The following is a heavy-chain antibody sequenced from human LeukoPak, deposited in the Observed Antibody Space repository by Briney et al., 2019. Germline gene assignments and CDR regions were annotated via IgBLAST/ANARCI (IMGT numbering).Heavy chain of an antibody. Sequence: GALAKVSRMASGYPFSSDGICWGRPAPGQRIEWMGWISAYNGNTNYAQKLQGRVTMTTDTSTSTAYMELRSLRSDDTAVYYCARDEGDGYNRDWGQGTLVTVSS. CDR3: ARDEGDGYNRD. V-gene: IGHV1-18*01. CDR2: ISAYNGNT. CDR1: GYPFSSDG. D-gene: IGHD5-24*01. J-gene: IGHJ4*02.